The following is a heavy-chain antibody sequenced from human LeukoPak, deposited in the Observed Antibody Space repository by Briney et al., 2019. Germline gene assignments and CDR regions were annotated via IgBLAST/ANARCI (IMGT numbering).Heavy chain of an antibody. J-gene: IGHJ5*02. D-gene: IGHD6-13*01. Sequence: PGGSLRLSCAASGFTFSNFAMSWVRQAPGKGLEWVSSISGSGGSTYYADSVKGRFTISRDNSKNTLYLHMNSLRAEDTAVYYCAKEYSSSWYGVLNWFDPWGQGTLVTVSS. V-gene: IGHV3-23*01. CDR1: GFTFSNFA. CDR2: ISGSGGST. CDR3: AKEYSSSWYGVLNWFDP.